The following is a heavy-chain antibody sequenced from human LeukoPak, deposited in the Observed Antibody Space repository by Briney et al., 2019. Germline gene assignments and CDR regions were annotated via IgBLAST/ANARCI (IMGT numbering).Heavy chain of an antibody. CDR3: TSSLSNRPYYYYGMDV. CDR1: GFTFNSYA. CDR2: IRSKAYGGAT. Sequence: GGSLRLSCAASGFTFNSYAMSWVRQAPGKGLEGVGFIRSKAYGGATEYDASVKGRFTISRDDSKSIAYLQMNSLKTEDTAVYYCTSSLSNRPYYYYGMDVWGQGTTVTVSS. V-gene: IGHV3-49*04. D-gene: IGHD4-11*01. J-gene: IGHJ6*02.